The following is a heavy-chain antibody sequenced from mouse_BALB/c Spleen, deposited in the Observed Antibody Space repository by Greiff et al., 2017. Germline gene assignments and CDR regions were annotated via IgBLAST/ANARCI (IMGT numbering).Heavy chain of an antibody. CDR1: GFTFSSYG. CDR2: ISSGGSYT. D-gene: IGHD2-4*01. CDR3: ARHEELYDYDGYYFDY. V-gene: IGHV5-6*01. Sequence: EVQLMESGGDLVKPGGSLKLSCAASGFTFSSYGMSWVRQTPDKRLEWVATISSGGSYTYYPDSVKGRFTISRDNAKNTLYLQMSSLKSEDTAMYYCARHEELYDYDGYYFDYWGQGTTLTVSS. J-gene: IGHJ2*01.